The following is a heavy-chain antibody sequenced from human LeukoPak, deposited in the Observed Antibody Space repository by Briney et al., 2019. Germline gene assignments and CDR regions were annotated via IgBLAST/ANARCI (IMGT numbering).Heavy chain of an antibody. D-gene: IGHD4-17*01. CDR3: AKDLTTVLYYFDY. CDR1: GFTFSSYG. Sequence: GGSLRPSCAASGFTFSSYGMHWVRQAPGKGLEWVAFIRYDGSNKYYADSVKGRFTISRDNSKNTLYLQMNSLRAEDTAVYYCAKDLTTVLYYFDYWGQGTLVTVSS. V-gene: IGHV3-30*02. CDR2: IRYDGSNK. J-gene: IGHJ4*02.